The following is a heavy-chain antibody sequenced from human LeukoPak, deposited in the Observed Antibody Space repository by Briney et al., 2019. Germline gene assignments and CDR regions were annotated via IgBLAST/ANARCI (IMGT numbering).Heavy chain of an antibody. V-gene: IGHV4-39*01. CDR3: ARQVVGMLDFDL. CDR1: GASISSSSYY. CDR2: IYYSGST. D-gene: IGHD2-21*01. J-gene: IGHJ2*01. Sequence: MTSETLSLTCTVSGASISSSSYYWGWIRQPPGKGLEWIGSIYYSGSTNYNPSLKSRVTISVDTSKNQFSLKLSSVTAAGTAVYYCARQVVGMLDFDLWGRGTLVTVSS.